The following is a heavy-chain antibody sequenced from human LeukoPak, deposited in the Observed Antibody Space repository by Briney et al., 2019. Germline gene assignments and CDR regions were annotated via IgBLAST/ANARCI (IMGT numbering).Heavy chain of an antibody. D-gene: IGHD3-22*01. J-gene: IGHJ5*02. Sequence: GASVKVSYKASGGTFSSYAISWVRQAPGQGLEWMGGIIPIFGTANYAQKFQGRVTITADESTSTAYMELSSLRSEDTAVYYCARGGITMIVVVPYNWFDPWGQGTLVTVSS. CDR3: ARGGITMIVVVPYNWFDP. CDR2: IIPIFGTA. V-gene: IGHV1-69*13. CDR1: GGTFSSYA.